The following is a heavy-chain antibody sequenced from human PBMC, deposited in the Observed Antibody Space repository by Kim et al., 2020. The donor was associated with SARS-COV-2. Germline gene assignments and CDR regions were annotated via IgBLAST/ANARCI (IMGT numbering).Heavy chain of an antibody. Sequence: SETLSLTCTVSGGSISSSSYYWGWIRQPPGKGLEWIGSIYYSGSTYYNPSLKSRVTISVDTSKNQFSLKLSSVTAADTAVYYCARHGLGSSDYFDYWGQGTLVTVSS. V-gene: IGHV4-39*01. D-gene: IGHD3-22*01. CDR3: ARHGLGSSDYFDY. J-gene: IGHJ4*02. CDR2: IYYSGST. CDR1: GGSISSSSYY.